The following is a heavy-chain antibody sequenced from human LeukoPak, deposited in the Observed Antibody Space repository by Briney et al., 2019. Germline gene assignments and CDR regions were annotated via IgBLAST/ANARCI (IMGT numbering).Heavy chain of an antibody. D-gene: IGHD3-10*01. V-gene: IGHV3-48*02. CDR2: ISASSKTI. CDR3: VRGDGWFGELLNFDF. Sequence: GGSLRLSCAASGFTFSAYSMNWVRQAPGKGLEWVSHISASSKTIYYADSVKGRFSISRDNAKSSLYLQMNSLRDEDTAVYYCVRGDGWFGELLNFDFWGQGTLVTVSS. J-gene: IGHJ4*02. CDR1: GFTFSAYS.